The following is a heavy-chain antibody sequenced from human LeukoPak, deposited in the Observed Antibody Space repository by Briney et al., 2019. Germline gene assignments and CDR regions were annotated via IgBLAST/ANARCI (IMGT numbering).Heavy chain of an antibody. CDR2: IYTSGST. J-gene: IGHJ4*02. V-gene: IGHV4-61*02. D-gene: IGHD6-19*01. Sequence: PSETLSLTCTVSGGSISSGSYYWSWIRQPAGKGLEWIGRIYTSGSTNCNPSLKSRVTISVDTSKNQFSLKLSSVTAADTAVYYCAREPYSSGWYADYWGQGTLVTVSS. CDR3: AREPYSSGWYADY. CDR1: GGSISSGSYY.